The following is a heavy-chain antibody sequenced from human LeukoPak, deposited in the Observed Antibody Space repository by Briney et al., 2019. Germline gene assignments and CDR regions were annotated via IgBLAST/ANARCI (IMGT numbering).Heavy chain of an antibody. CDR2: INHSGST. D-gene: IGHD1-26*01. Sequence: SETPSLTCAVYGGSFSGYYWSWIRQPPGKGLEWIGEINHSGSTNYNPSLKSRVTISVDTSKNQFSLKLSSVTAADTAVYYCARRGGSFDYWGQGTLVTVSS. J-gene: IGHJ4*02. CDR3: ARRGGSFDY. CDR1: GGSFSGYY. V-gene: IGHV4-34*01.